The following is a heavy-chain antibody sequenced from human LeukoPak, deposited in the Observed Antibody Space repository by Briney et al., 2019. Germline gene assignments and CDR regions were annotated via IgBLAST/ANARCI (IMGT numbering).Heavy chain of an antibody. CDR1: GFTFSSYE. Sequence: GGSLRLSCAASGFTFSSYEMNWVRQAPGKGLEWVSYISSSGSTIYYADSVKGRFTISRDNVKNSLYLQMNSLRAEDTAVYYCARVGSGWYFDYWGQGTLVTVSS. D-gene: IGHD6-19*01. V-gene: IGHV3-48*03. J-gene: IGHJ4*02. CDR2: ISSSGSTI. CDR3: ARVGSGWYFDY.